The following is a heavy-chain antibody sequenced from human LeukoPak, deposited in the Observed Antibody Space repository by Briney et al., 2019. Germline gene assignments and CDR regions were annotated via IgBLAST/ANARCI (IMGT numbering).Heavy chain of an antibody. CDR3: ANKNPRTSHWPQYFDY. D-gene: IGHD2-2*01. J-gene: IGHJ4*02. Sequence: PGGSLRLSCAASGFTFSSYSMNWVRQAPGKGLEWVSYISSSSSTIYYADSVKGRFTISRDNAKNSLYLQMNSLRAEDTAVYYCANKNPRTSHWPQYFDYWGQGTLVTVSS. V-gene: IGHV3-48*01. CDR2: ISSSSSTI. CDR1: GFTFSSYS.